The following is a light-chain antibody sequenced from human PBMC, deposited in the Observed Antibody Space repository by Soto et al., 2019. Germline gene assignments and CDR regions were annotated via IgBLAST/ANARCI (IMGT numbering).Light chain of an antibody. CDR2: DVN. CDR3: SSYTSSAPFYV. Sequence: QSVLTQPASVSGSPVQSITISCTGASSDVDGYAYVSWYQPHPGQAPKLMIYDVNHRPSGVSYRFSGSKSGDTSSLTISWLQAEDDAYYYCSSYTSSAPFYVFGTGTKLTVL. J-gene: IGLJ1*01. CDR1: SSDVDGYAY. V-gene: IGLV2-14*03.